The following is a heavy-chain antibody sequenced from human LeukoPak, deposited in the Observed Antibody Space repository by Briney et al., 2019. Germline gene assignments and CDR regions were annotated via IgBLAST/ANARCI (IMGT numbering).Heavy chain of an antibody. V-gene: IGHV3-30*18. J-gene: IGHJ4*02. CDR1: GFTYSSYG. CDR3: SKASSGWYYFDY. D-gene: IGHD6-19*01. CDR2: ISYDGSNK. Sequence: GGSLRLSCAASGFTYSSYGMHWVRQAPGKGLEWVAVISYDGSNKYYADSAKGRFAISRDNSKNTLYLQMNSLRAKDTAVYYCSKASSGWYYFDYWGQETLVTVSS.